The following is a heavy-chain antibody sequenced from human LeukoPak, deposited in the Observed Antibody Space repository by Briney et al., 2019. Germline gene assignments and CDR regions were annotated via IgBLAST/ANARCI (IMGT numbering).Heavy chain of an antibody. J-gene: IGHJ4*02. CDR2: LIPSDGST. Sequence: ASVKVSCKASGYSFTRYVIHWVRQAPGQGLEWMGILIPSDGSTSYAQKFQGRVTMTRDTSTSTVYMELSSLRSEDTAVYYCARGKVVTMVRGVIITYFDYWGQGTLVTVSS. CDR3: ARGKVVTMVRGVIITYFDY. CDR1: GYSFTRYV. D-gene: IGHD3-10*01. V-gene: IGHV1-46*01.